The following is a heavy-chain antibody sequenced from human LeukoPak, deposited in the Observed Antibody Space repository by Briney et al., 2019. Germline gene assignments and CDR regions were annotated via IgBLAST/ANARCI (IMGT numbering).Heavy chain of an antibody. D-gene: IGHD6-19*01. Sequence: SETLSLICDVYGGSFSGYYWSWIRQPPGKGLQWIGEINHSGSTNYNPSLKSRVNISVDTSKNQCSLKLSSVTAADTAVYYCARGPRYSSGWYVQAHYDFDYWGQGTLVTVSS. J-gene: IGHJ4*02. CDR1: GGSFSGYY. V-gene: IGHV4-34*01. CDR3: ARGPRYSSGWYVQAHYDFDY. CDR2: INHSGST.